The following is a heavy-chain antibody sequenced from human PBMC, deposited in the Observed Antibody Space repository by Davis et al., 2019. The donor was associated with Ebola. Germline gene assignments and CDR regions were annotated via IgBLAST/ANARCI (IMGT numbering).Heavy chain of an antibody. CDR3: ARERWLLHYYFDY. Sequence: GGSLRLSCAASGFTVSNNYMIWVRQAPGKGLEWVSVIYSGGSTYYADSVKGRFTISRDNAKNSLYLQMNSLRAEDTAVYYCARERWLLHYYFDYWGQGTLVTVSS. CDR2: IYSGGST. D-gene: IGHD2-15*01. V-gene: IGHV3-66*01. J-gene: IGHJ4*02. CDR1: GFTVSNNY.